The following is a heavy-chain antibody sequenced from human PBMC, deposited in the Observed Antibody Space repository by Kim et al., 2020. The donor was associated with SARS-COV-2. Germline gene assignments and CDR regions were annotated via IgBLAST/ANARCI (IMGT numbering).Heavy chain of an antibody. V-gene: IGHV3-7*01. D-gene: IGHD6-19*01. CDR2: MNDDGREK. J-gene: IGHJ5*02. CDR1: RFGNSW. CDR3: TKLARHSSES. Sequence: GGSLRLSCEASRFGNSWMGWVRQAPGKGLDWVATMNDDGREKYYVDSVKGRFSIFRDTARKSLFLQMNSLRAEDTALYFCTKLARHSSESWGQGTLVTVSS.